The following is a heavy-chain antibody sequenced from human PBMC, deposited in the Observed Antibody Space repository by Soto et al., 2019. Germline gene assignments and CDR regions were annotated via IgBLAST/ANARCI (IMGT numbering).Heavy chain of an antibody. J-gene: IGHJ4*02. CDR3: AADGPLGYCSSTSCYSYYFDY. V-gene: IGHV1-58*01. CDR2: IVVGSGNT. D-gene: IGHD2-2*01. CDR1: GFTFTSSA. Sequence: SVKVSCKASGFTFTSSAVQWVRQARGQRLEWIGWIVVGSGNTNYAQKFQERVTITRDMSTSTAYMELSSLRSEDTAVYYCAADGPLGYCSSTSCYSYYFDYWGQGTLVTVSS.